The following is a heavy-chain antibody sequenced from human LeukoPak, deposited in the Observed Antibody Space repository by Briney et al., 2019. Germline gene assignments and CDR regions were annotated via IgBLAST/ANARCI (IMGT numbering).Heavy chain of an antibody. D-gene: IGHD3/OR15-3a*01. CDR2: INPNSGGT. V-gene: IGHV1-2*02. CDR1: GYTFTGYY. Sequence: ASVKVSCKASGYTFTGYYMHWVRQAPGQGLEWMGWINPNSGGTNYAQKFQGRVTMTRGTSISTAYMELSRLRSDDTAVYYCARDSRYYDFWPGYAGGIDPWGQGTLVTVSS. CDR3: ARDSRYYDFWPGYAGGIDP. J-gene: IGHJ5*02.